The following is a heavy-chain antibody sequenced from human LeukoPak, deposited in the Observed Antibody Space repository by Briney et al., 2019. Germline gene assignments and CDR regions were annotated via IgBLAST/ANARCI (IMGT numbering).Heavy chain of an antibody. Sequence: RGESLKISCNGSANIFNNFRIGWVRPMPGKGLEWMGIIYAGDSDTRYNPSFRGQVTISADKSISFAYVQWSSLKASDTAMYYCVKQGTTATTYGAFDLWGRGTMVIVSS. D-gene: IGHD4-17*01. J-gene: IGHJ3*01. V-gene: IGHV5-51*01. CDR3: VKQGTTATTYGAFDL. CDR1: ANIFNNFR. CDR2: IYAGDSDT.